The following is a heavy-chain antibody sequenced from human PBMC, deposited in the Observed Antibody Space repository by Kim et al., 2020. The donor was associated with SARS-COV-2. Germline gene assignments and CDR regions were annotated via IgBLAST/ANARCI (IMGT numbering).Heavy chain of an antibody. CDR3: ARVRYCSGGSCNRFDY. J-gene: IGHJ4*01. Sequence: SETLSLTCTVSGGSISSSSYYWGWIRQPPGKGLEWIGSIKYSWSTYYNASLKSRVTISVVTSKNQFSLKLSSVTAADTAVYYCARVRYCSGGSCNRFDY. CDR2: IKYSWST. CDR1: GGSISSSSYY. V-gene: IGHV4-39*01. D-gene: IGHD2-15*01.